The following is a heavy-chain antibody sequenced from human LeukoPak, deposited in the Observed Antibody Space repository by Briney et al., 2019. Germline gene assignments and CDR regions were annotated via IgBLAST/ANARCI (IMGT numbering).Heavy chain of an antibody. D-gene: IGHD1-26*01. J-gene: IGHJ6*03. V-gene: IGHV4-39*01. Sequence: SETLSLTCTVSGGSISSSSYYWGWIRQPPGKGLEWIGSIYYSGSTYYNPSLKSRVTISVDTSKNQFSLKLSSVTAADTAVYYCARLGGGYYYYYMDVWGKGTTVTISS. CDR3: ARLGGGYYYYYMDV. CDR2: IYYSGST. CDR1: GGSISSSSYY.